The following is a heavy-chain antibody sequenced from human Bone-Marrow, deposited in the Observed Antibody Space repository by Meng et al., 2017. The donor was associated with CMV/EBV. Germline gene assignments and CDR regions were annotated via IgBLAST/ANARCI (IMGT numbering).Heavy chain of an antibody. CDR1: GFNFSSDW. Sequence: GESLKISCAASGFNFSSDWMHWVRQAPGKGLVWVSLINSDGSSTTYADSVKGRFTISRDNAKNTLYLQMNSLRAEDTAVYYCARDSVVVAAFDYWGQGTLVTVSS. CDR2: INSDGSST. D-gene: IGHD2-15*01. V-gene: IGHV3-74*01. CDR3: ARDSVVVAAFDY. J-gene: IGHJ4*02.